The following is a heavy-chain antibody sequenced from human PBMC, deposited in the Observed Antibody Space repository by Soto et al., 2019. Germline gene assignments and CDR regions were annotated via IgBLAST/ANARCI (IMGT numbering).Heavy chain of an antibody. Sequence: ASVKVSCKASGYTFTSYYMHWVRQAPGQGLEWMGIINPSGGSTNYAQKLQGRVTMTTDTSTSTAYMELRSLRSDDTAVYYCARRGIAAAGTWWFDPWGQGTLVTVSS. CDR3: ARRGIAAAGTWWFDP. D-gene: IGHD6-13*01. CDR1: GYTFTSYY. V-gene: IGHV1-46*01. CDR2: INPSGGST. J-gene: IGHJ5*02.